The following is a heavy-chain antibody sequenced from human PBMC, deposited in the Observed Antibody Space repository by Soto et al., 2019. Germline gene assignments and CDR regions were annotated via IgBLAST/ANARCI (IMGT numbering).Heavy chain of an antibody. D-gene: IGHD1-1*01. J-gene: IGHJ6*02. CDR3: AKDSSVAGTMSHYYYYYGMDV. V-gene: IGHV3-23*01. CDR1: GFTFSSYA. CDR2: ISGSGGST. Sequence: VGSLRLSCAASGFTFSSYAMSWARQAPGKGLEWVSAISGSGGSTYYAASVKGRFTISRDNSKNTLYLQMNSLRAEDTAVYYCAKDSSVAGTMSHYYYYYGMDVWGQGTTVTVSS.